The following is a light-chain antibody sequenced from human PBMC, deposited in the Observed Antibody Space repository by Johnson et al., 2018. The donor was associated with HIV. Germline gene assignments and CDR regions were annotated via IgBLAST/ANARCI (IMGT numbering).Light chain of an antibody. J-gene: IGLJ1*01. Sequence: QSVLTQPPSLSAAPGQTVTISCSGSSSNIGNNYVSWYQQLPGTAPKLLIYDNDKRPSGIPDRFSGSKSGTSATLGITGLQTGDEADYYCGTWDNSLNVYFFGTGTKVTVL. CDR2: DND. V-gene: IGLV1-51*01. CDR1: SSNIGNNY. CDR3: GTWDNSLNVYF.